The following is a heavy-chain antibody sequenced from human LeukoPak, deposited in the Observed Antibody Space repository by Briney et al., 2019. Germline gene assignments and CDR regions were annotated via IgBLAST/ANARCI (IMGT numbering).Heavy chain of an antibody. CDR3: TTDHLSSSSWYGVFDY. CDR1: EFSFDDYG. D-gene: IGHD6-13*01. CDR2: IKSKTDGGTT. V-gene: IGHV3-15*01. J-gene: IGHJ4*02. Sequence: GGSLRLSCAASEFSFDDYGMSWVRQAPGKGLEWVGRIKSKTDGGTTDYAAPVKGRFTISRDDSKNTLYLQMNSLKTEDTAVYYCTTDHLSSSSWYGVFDYWGQGTLVTVSS.